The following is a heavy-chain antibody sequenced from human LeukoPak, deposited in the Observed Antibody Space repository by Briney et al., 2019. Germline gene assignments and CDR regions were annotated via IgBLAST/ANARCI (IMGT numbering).Heavy chain of an antibody. V-gene: IGHV4-4*07. J-gene: IGHJ6*03. CDR1: GGSISSYY. D-gene: IGHD4-11*01. CDR2: IYTSGST. Sequence: SETLSLTCTVSGGSISSYYWSWIRQPAGKGLEWIGRIYTSGSTNYNPSLKSRVTMSVDTSKNQFSLKLGSVTAADTAVYYCARGSQPHDYSKGPNYYYMDVWGKGTTVPVPS. CDR3: ARGSQPHDYSKGPNYYYMDV.